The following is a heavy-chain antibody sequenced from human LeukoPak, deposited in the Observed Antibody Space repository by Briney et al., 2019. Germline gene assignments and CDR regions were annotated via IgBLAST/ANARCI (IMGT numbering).Heavy chain of an antibody. CDR1: GCTFSSYA. CDR3: AKDLTPHRDYYDSCGYGDAFDI. V-gene: IGHV3-30*04. CDR2: ISYDGSNK. Sequence: TGGSLRLSCAASGCTFSSYAMHWVRQAPGKGLEWVAVISYDGSNKYYADSVEGRFTISRDNSKNTLYLQMNSLRAEDTAVYYCAKDLTPHRDYYDSCGYGDAFDIWGQATMVTVSS. D-gene: IGHD3-22*01. J-gene: IGHJ3*02.